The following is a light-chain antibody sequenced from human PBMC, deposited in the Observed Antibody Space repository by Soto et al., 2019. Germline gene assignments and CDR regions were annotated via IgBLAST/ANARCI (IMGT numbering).Light chain of an antibody. CDR3: QHYDHLPIT. CDR2: GAS. CDR1: QNIYNS. V-gene: IGKV1-33*01. Sequence: DIQMTQSPSSLSASLGDRVTSTCRTSQNIYNSLNWYQQKVGRAPAVLIYGASNLQGGVPLRFSGSGSGTDFTLTISSLQPEDVATYYCQHYDHLPITFGQGTQREIK. J-gene: IGKJ5*01.